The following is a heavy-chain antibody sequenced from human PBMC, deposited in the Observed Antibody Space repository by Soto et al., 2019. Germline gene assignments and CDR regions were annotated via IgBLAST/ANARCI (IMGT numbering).Heavy chain of an antibody. J-gene: IGHJ4*02. D-gene: IGHD2-15*01. CDR3: ARATNYCSGGSCYSK. CDR1: GVTFSSYT. Sequence: QVQLVQSGAEVKKPGSSVKVSCKASGVTFSSYTISWVRQAPGQGLEWMGRIIPILGIANYAQKFQGRVTITAHKSTSTAYLALSSLGSEDTAVYYCARATNYCSGGSCYSKWGQGTLVTVSS. CDR2: IIPILGIA. V-gene: IGHV1-69*02.